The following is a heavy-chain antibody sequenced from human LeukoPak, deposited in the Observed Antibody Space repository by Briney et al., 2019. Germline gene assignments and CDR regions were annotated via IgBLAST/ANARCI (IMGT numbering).Heavy chain of an antibody. CDR1: GFTVSRKH. CDR2: IYTGNST. D-gene: IGHD5-24*01. J-gene: IGHJ4*02. CDR3: ATFDGYNSPQGGY. V-gene: IGHV3-53*01. Sequence: GGSLRLSCAASGFTVSRKHMTWVRQAPGRGLEWVSLIYTGNSTYYADSVVGRFTISRDASKNTLYLQMNSLRAEDTALYYCATFDGYNSPQGGYWGQGTLVTVSS.